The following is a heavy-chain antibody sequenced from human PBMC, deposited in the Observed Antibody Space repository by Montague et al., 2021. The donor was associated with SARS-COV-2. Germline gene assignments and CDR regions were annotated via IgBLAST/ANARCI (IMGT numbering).Heavy chain of an antibody. CDR3: ATSSSRSYYVGLDY. CDR1: GGSFNNYY. J-gene: IGHJ4*02. D-gene: IGHD3-10*01. V-gene: IGHV4-34*01. CDR2: IDQGGAT. Sequence: SETLSLTCAVYGGSFNNYYWTWIRQAPGKGLERIGEIDQGGATNYSPSLRSRLTLSVDTSKNQSSLKLSSVTAADTAVYYCATSSSRSYYVGLDYWGQGTLVTVTS.